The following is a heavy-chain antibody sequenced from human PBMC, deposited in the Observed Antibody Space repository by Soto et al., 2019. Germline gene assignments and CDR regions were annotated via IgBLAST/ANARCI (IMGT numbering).Heavy chain of an antibody. J-gene: IGHJ4*02. CDR1: GGSISSYY. CDR3: ARVGRGAAAGTLLFDY. Sequence: SETLSLTCTVSGGSISSYYWSWIRQPPGKGLEWIGHIYYSGSTNYNPSLKSRVTISVDTSKNQFSLKLSSVTAADTAVYYCARVGRGAAAGTLLFDYWGQGTLVTVSS. D-gene: IGHD6-13*01. CDR2: IYYSGST. V-gene: IGHV4-59*01.